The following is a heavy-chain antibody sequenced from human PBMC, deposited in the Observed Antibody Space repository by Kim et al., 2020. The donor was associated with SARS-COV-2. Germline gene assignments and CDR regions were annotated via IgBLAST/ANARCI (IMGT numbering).Heavy chain of an antibody. CDR2: INNDGSDT. D-gene: IGHD3-16*01. V-gene: IGHV3-74*01. Sequence: GGSLRLSCTASGFTFRNYWMYWVRQAPGKGLVWVSNINNDGSDTAYADSVKGRFTISRDNRKNTVILQMNSLRVEDTAMYYCTRGDGGFDPWGQGTLVTVSS. CDR1: GFTFRNYW. CDR3: TRGDGGFDP. J-gene: IGHJ5*02.